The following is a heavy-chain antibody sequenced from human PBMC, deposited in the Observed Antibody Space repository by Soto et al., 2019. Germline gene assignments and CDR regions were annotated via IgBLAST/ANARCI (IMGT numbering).Heavy chain of an antibody. D-gene: IGHD3-3*01. J-gene: IGHJ6*04. CDR2: INPNSGGT. Sequence: ASVKVSCKASGYTFTGYYMHWVRQAPGQGLEWMGWINPNSGGTNYAQKFQGWVTMTRDTSISTAYMELSRLRSDDTAVYYCARDSRYYDFGSGYYSYYYYYGRDVWGKGTTVTVP. CDR3: ARDSRYYDFGSGYYSYYYYYGRDV. V-gene: IGHV1-2*04. CDR1: GYTFTGYY.